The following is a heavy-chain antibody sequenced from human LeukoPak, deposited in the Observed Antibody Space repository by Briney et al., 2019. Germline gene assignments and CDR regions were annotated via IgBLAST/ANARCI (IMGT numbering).Heavy chain of an antibody. Sequence: SETLSLTCTVSGSSISSSSYYWGWIRQPPGKGLEWIGSIYYSGSTYYNPSLKSRVTMSVDTSKNQFSLKLSSVTAADTAVYYCARQTPTTDNWFDPWGQGTLVTVSS. D-gene: IGHD4-17*01. J-gene: IGHJ5*02. CDR2: IYYSGST. CDR1: GSSISSSSYY. CDR3: ARQTPTTDNWFDP. V-gene: IGHV4-39*01.